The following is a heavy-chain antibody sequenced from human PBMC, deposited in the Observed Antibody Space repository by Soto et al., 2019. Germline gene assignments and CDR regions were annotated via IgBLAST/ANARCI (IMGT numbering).Heavy chain of an antibody. J-gene: IGHJ6*02. CDR3: ARALFPYGPSPRYYYGMDV. CDR1: GGSISSYY. D-gene: IGHD2-21*01. Sequence: SETLSLTCTVSGGSISSYYWSWTRQPPGKGLEWIGYIYYSGSTNYNPSLKSRVTISVDTSKNQFSLKLSSVTAADTAVYYCARALFPYGPSPRYYYGMDVWGQGTTVTVSS. V-gene: IGHV4-59*01. CDR2: IYYSGST.